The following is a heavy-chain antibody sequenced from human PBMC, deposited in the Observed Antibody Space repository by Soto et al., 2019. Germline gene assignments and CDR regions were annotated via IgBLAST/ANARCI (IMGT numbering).Heavy chain of an antibody. J-gene: IGHJ5*02. CDR3: ARHRGGTLALSVQGWFER. V-gene: IGHV5-10-1*01. CDR1: SFTNYW. CDR2: IDPRGAYI. D-gene: IGHD3-16*01. Sequence: SFTNYWITWVRQVPAKGLEWMGRIDPRGAYIDYSPSFQGRVIMYTDNSISTAYLQWTSLKASDTALYYCARHRGGTLALSVQGWFERLGKGILVTVSS.